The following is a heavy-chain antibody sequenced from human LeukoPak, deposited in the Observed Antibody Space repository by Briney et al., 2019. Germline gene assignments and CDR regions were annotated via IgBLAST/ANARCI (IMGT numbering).Heavy chain of an antibody. CDR3: AKGLNITMIVVAHRRLPYEYFQH. D-gene: IGHD3-22*01. V-gene: IGHV3-30-3*01. Sequence: PGRSLRLSCAASGFTFSSYAMHWVRQAPGKGLEWVAVISYDGSNKYYADSVKGRFTISRDNSKNTLYLQMNSLRAEDTAVYYCAKGLNITMIVVAHRRLPYEYFQHWGQGTLVTVSS. J-gene: IGHJ1*01. CDR1: GFTFSSYA. CDR2: ISYDGSNK.